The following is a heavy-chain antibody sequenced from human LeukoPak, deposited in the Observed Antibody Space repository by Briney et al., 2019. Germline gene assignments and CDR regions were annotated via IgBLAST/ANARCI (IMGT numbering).Heavy chain of an antibody. V-gene: IGHV4-31*03. CDR1: GGSISSDGYY. D-gene: IGHD3-9*01. CDR3: ARRRDVLTGSTFDP. J-gene: IGHJ5*02. CDR2: IHYSWST. Sequence: PSQTLSLTCTVSGGSISSDGYYWSWIRQHPGKGLEWIGYIHYSWSTYYNSSLKSRATMSVYTSKNQFSLKLSSVTAADTAVYYCARRRDVLTGSTFDPWGQGTLVTVSP.